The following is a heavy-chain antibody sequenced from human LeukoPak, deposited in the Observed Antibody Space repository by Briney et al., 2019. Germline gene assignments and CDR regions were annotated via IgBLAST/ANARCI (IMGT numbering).Heavy chain of an antibody. CDR2: ISGSGGST. CDR1: GSTFSSYA. CDR3: AKGLQWELPFDY. Sequence: GGSLRLSCAASGSTFSSYAMSWVRQAPGKGLEWVSSISGSGGSTYYADSVKGRFTISRDNSKNTLYVQMNSLRAVDTAVYSCAKGLQWELPFDYWGQGTLVTVSS. J-gene: IGHJ4*02. D-gene: IGHD1-26*01. V-gene: IGHV3-23*01.